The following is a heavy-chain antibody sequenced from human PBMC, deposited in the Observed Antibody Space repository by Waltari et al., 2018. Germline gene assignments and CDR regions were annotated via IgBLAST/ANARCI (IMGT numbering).Heavy chain of an antibody. CDR3: SNSRLNRPDDWYYFDY. CDR2: IHGAGNT. CDR1: GFTVCSNY. Sequence: EVQLVESGGGLIQPGGSLRLSCIASGFTVCSNYMSWVRQAPGKGLEWVSVIHGAGNTYYADSVKGRFTIARDTSKNTLYLQMSALRAEDTAVYYCSNSRLNRPDDWYYFDYWGQGTLVTVSS. J-gene: IGHJ4*02. V-gene: IGHV3-53*01. D-gene: IGHD3-9*01.